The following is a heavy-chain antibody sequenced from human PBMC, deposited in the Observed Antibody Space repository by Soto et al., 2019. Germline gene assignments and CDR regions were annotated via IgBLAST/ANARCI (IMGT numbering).Heavy chain of an antibody. J-gene: IGHJ4*01. CDR3: TRADEVFFDS. V-gene: IGHV3-7*03. CDR1: AFTFSRSW. Sequence: PGGSMRLSCTASAFTFSRSWLSWVRQAPGKGLEWVANIKHDGNEQYYVDSVKGRFTISRDNAKNSLYLQMNSLRAEDAAVYYCTRADEVFFDSWGQGTLVTVSS. CDR2: IKHDGNEQ.